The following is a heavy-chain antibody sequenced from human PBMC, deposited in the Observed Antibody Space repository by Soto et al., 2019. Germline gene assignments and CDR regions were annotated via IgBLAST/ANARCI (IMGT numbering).Heavy chain of an antibody. CDR1: GYTFTSYG. CDR3: ERVSGYSYGFDP. J-gene: IGHJ5*02. CDR2: ISAYNGKT. V-gene: IGHV1-18*01. D-gene: IGHD5-18*01. Sequence: QVQLVQSGAEVKKPGASVKVSCKASGYTFTSYGISWVRQAPGQGLEWMGWISAYNGKTNYAQKLQGRVTMTTDKSTAIAYMELWILRSDDSAVYFCERVSGYSYGFDPWGQGTLVTVSS.